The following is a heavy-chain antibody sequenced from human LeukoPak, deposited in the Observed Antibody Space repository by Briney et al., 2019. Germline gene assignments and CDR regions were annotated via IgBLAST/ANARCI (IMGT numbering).Heavy chain of an antibody. Sequence: PGGSLRLSCSASGFTFSSYAMHWVRQAPGKGLEFVSIIYSNGDSAYYADSVKGRFTISRDNSKNTLSLQMISLRAEDTAVYYCVKAFCGHYYFDYWGQGTLVTVSS. CDR2: IYSNGDSA. CDR1: GFTFSSYA. J-gene: IGHJ4*02. D-gene: IGHD3-16*01. CDR3: VKAFCGHYYFDY. V-gene: IGHV3-64D*06.